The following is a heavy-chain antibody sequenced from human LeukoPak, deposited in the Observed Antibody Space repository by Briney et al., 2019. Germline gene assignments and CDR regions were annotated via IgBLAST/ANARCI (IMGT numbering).Heavy chain of an antibody. D-gene: IGHD3-10*01. CDR3: AREGLLWFGELSFFDY. J-gene: IGHJ4*02. V-gene: IGHV3-7*01. CDR2: IKQDGSEK. CDR1: GFTFSSYW. Sequence: GGSLRLSCAASGFTFSSYWMSLVRQAPGKGLEWVANIKQDGSEKYYVDSVKGRFTISRDNAKNSLYLQMNSLRAEDTAVYYCAREGLLWFGELSFFDYWGQGTLVTVSS.